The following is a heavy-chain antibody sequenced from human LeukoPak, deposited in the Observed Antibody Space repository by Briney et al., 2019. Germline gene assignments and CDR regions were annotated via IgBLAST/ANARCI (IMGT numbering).Heavy chain of an antibody. CDR1: GYTFTSYD. D-gene: IGHD6-6*01. J-gene: IGHJ4*02. CDR3: ARAPYSSSSPEFDY. Sequence: ASVKVSCKASGYTFTSYDINWVRQATGQGLEWMGWMNPNSGNKGYAQKFQGRVTMTRNTSISTAYMELSSLRSEDTAVYYCARAPYSSSSPEFDYWGQGTLVTVSS. CDR2: MNPNSGNK. V-gene: IGHV1-8*01.